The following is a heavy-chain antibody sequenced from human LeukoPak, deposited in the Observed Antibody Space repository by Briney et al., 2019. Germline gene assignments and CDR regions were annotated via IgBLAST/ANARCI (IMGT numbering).Heavy chain of an antibody. Sequence: SQTLSLTCTVSGGSISSGDYYWSWIRQPPGKGLEWIGYIYYSGSTYYNPSLKSRVTISVDTSKNQFSLKLSSVTAADTAVYYCARDFSAAGNKDSYYMDVWGKGTTVTVSS. CDR1: GGSISSGDYY. D-gene: IGHD6-13*01. V-gene: IGHV4-30-4*08. CDR3: ARDFSAAGNKDSYYMDV. J-gene: IGHJ6*03. CDR2: IYYSGST.